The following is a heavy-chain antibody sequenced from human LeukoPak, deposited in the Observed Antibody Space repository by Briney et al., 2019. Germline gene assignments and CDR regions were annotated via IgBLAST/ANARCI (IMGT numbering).Heavy chain of an antibody. J-gene: IGHJ4*02. CDR3: ARDSYDGTYYYGYDY. CDR1: GFTFSSYD. CDR2: VSGGGNT. Sequence: PGGSLRLSCAASGFTFSSYDMSWVRQAPGKGLEWVSGVSGGGNTFYSDSVKGRFTISRDNAKNTLYLQMNSLRAEDTAVYYCARDSYDGTYYYGYDYWGQGTLVTVSS. D-gene: IGHD3-10*01. V-gene: IGHV3-23*01.